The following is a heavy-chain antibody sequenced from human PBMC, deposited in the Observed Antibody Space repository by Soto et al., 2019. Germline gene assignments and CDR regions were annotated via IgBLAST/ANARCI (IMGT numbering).Heavy chain of an antibody. J-gene: IGHJ6*02. CDR1: GYTFTTYY. CDR3: ARDEGKYYYDSSGYYLPPYYYYGMDV. CDR2: INPSGGST. D-gene: IGHD3-22*01. Sequence: ASVKVSCKASGYTFTTYYMHWVRQAPGQGLEWMGIINPSGGSTSYAQKFQGRVTMTRDTSTSTVYMELSSLRSEDTAVYYCARDEGKYYYDSSGYYLPPYYYYGMDVWGQGTTVT. V-gene: IGHV1-46*01.